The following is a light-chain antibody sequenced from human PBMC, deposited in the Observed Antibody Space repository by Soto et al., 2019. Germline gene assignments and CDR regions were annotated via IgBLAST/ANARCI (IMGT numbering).Light chain of an antibody. J-gene: IGLJ2*01. CDR3: SSYTCSSTPDVV. CDR1: SSDVGGYNY. Sequence: QSALTQPASVSGSPGQSITISCTGTSSDVGGYNYVSWYQQHPGKAPKLMIYDVSNRPSGVSNRFSGSKSGNTASLTISGLQAEDEADYYCSSYTCSSTPDVVFGGGTQLTVL. V-gene: IGLV2-14*01. CDR2: DVS.